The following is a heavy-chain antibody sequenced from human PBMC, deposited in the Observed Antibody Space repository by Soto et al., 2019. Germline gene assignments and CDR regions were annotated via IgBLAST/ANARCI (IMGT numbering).Heavy chain of an antibody. V-gene: IGHV5-51*03. D-gene: IGHD3-10*01. CDR2: IYPGDSDT. J-gene: IGHJ6*02. Sequence: EVQLVQSGAEVKKPGESLKISCKGSGYSFTSYWIGWARQMSGKGLEWMGIIYPGDSDTRYSPSFQGQVTISVDKSISTAYLQWSSLKASDTAMYYCAGAMVRGKNYFGMDVWGQGTTVTVSS. CDR1: GYSFTSYW. CDR3: AGAMVRGKNYFGMDV.